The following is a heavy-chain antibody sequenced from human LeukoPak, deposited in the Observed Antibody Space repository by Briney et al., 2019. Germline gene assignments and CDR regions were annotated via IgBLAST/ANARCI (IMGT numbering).Heavy chain of an antibody. CDR2: IHNSGRT. J-gene: IGHJ2*01. CDR3: ARVKVNRESYWYFDL. V-gene: IGHV4-59*02. D-gene: IGHD1-14*01. Sequence: SETLSLTCSVSGGSVSSYYWSWIRQSPGKGLEWIGYIHNSGRTNYSPSLKSRVTGFVDTSKNQFSLKLSSVTAADTAVYYCARVKVNRESYWYFDLWGRGTLVTVSS. CDR1: GGSVSSYY.